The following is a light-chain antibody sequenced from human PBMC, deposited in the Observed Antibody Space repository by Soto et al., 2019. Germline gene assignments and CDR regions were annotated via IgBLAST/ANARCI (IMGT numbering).Light chain of an antibody. V-gene: IGKV1-33*01. Sequence: DIQMTQSPSSLSASEGDRVTITCQSSHDVSRNLNWFQQKPGEAPQLLIYDASNLERGVPSRFSGSGSGTDFPLTSSSLQNEGVATYYCKQYNSMLYFGGGTEVEIK. J-gene: IGKJ4*01. CDR1: HDVSRN. CDR2: DAS. CDR3: KQYNSMLY.